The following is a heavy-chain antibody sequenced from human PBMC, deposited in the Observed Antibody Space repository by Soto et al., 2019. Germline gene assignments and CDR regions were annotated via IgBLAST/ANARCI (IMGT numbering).Heavy chain of an antibody. CDR1: GGTFSSYA. J-gene: IGHJ5*02. D-gene: IGHD3-22*01. V-gene: IGHV1-69*13. CDR2: IIPIFGTA. Sequence: SVKVSCKASGGTFSSYAISWVRQAPGQGLEWMGGIIPIFGTANYAQKFQGRVTITADESTSTAYMELSSLRSEDTAVYYCARAGSYDSSGYYQNWFDPWGQGPLVTVSS. CDR3: ARAGSYDSSGYYQNWFDP.